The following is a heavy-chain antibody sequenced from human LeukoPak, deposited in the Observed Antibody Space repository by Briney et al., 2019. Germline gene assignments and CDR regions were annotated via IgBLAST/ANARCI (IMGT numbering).Heavy chain of an antibody. V-gene: IGHV3-30*03. CDR1: GFTFSAYT. D-gene: IGHD3-10*01. CDR2: ILYDGTAK. J-gene: IGHJ4*02. Sequence: PGGSLRLSCAASGFTFSAYTMHWVRQTPGKGLEWVSVILYDGTAKYYAGSVRGRFTISRDNAKDTLSLQMNSLRAEDTAVYYCVKGSVTYTGGYFDYWGQGTLVTVSS. CDR3: VKGSVTYTGGYFDY.